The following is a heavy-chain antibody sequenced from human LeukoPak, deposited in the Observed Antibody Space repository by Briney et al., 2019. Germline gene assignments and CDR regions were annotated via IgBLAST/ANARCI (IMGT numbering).Heavy chain of an antibody. CDR1: GYTFTDYY. D-gene: IGHD2-15*01. CDR2: INPTSGAT. CDR3: ARGVVAATFYYYMDV. J-gene: IGHJ6*03. Sequence: ASVNVSCKASGYTFTDYYMHWVRQAPGQGLEWMGWINPTSGATNYAPQVQGRVTMTRDTSISTAYMELNSLRSDDTAVYFCARGVVAATFYYYMDVWGKGTTVTVSS. V-gene: IGHV1-2*02.